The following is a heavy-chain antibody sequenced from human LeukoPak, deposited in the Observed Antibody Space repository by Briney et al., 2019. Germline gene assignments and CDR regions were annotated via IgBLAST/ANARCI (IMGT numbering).Heavy chain of an antibody. Sequence: GGSLRLSCAASGFTFSRYGMHWVRPAPGKGLEEVSTIYSGGTTYYADSVMGRFTISRHNSRNTLYLQMNRLRAEDTAVYYCARVDTVMAYYFDLWGQGTLVTVSS. CDR3: ARVDTVMAYYFDL. CDR2: IYSGGTT. CDR1: GFTFSRYG. V-gene: IGHV3-53*04. J-gene: IGHJ4*02. D-gene: IGHD5-18*01.